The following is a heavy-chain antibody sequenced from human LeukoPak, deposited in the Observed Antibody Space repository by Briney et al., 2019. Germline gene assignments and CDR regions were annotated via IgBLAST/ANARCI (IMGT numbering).Heavy chain of an antibody. CDR3: AKGLRSSWYAALFDY. J-gene: IGHJ4*02. V-gene: IGHV3-30*18. D-gene: IGHD6-13*01. Sequence: PGGSLRLSCAASGFTFSSYDMHWVRQAPGKGLEWVAVKSYDGSNKYYADSVKGRFTVSRDSSKNTLYLQMNSLRAEDTAVYYCAKGLRSSWYAALFDYWGQGTLVTVSS. CDR2: KSYDGSNK. CDR1: GFTFSSYD.